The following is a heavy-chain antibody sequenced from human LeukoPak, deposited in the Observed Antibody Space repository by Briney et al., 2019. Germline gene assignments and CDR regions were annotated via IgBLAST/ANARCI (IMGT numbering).Heavy chain of an antibody. CDR1: GGTFSSYA. D-gene: IGHD6-19*01. CDR3: ARRSSGWYGGFDDY. V-gene: IGHV1-69*13. J-gene: IGHJ4*02. Sequence: ASVKVSCKASGGTFSSYAISWVRQAPGQGLEWMGGIIPIFGTANYAQKFQGRVTITADESTSTAYMELSSLRSDDTAVYYCARRSSGWYGGFDDYWGQGTLVTVSS. CDR2: IIPIFGTA.